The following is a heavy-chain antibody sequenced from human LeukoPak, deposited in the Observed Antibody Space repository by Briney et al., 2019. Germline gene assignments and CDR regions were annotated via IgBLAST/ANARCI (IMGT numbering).Heavy chain of an antibody. CDR3: IVFGDSNH. CDR1: GFTVSSNY. J-gene: IGHJ5*02. Sequence: GGSLRLSCAASGFTVSSNYMSWVRQAPGKGLEWVSVIYSGGSTYYADSAKGRFTISRDNSKNTLYLQINSLRVEDTAVYYCIVFGDSNHWGQGTLVTVSS. D-gene: IGHD4-17*01. V-gene: IGHV3-53*01. CDR2: IYSGGST.